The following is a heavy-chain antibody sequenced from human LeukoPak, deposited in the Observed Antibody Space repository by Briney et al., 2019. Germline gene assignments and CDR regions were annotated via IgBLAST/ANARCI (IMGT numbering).Heavy chain of an antibody. Sequence: LSLTCAVYGGSFSGYYWSWIRQPPGKGLEWLGFIRTKAYGETTDYAASVRGRFTISRDDSTSIAYLHMNSLKTEDTAVYYCTRDLDRNSPLDHWGQGILVTVSS. V-gene: IGHV3-49*03. D-gene: IGHD3/OR15-3a*01. CDR2: IRTKAYGETT. CDR3: TRDLDRNSPLDH. CDR1: GGSFSGYY. J-gene: IGHJ5*02.